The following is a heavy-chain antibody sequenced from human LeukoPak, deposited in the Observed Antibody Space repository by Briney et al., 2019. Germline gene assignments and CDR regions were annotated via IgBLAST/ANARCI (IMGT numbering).Heavy chain of an antibody. CDR2: ISGSAGDT. J-gene: IGHJ4*02. CDR1: GFRFSNYA. CDR3: AKSDDPTDRSNYFRYFDS. Sequence: GGSLRLSCAASGFRFSNYAMTWVRQAPGKGLEWVSGISGSAGDTYYPDSVRGRFTISRDNSKNTLYLQINSLRAEDTAVYYCAKSDDPTDRSNYFRYFDSWGQGTLVTVAS. V-gene: IGHV3-23*01. D-gene: IGHD3-10*01.